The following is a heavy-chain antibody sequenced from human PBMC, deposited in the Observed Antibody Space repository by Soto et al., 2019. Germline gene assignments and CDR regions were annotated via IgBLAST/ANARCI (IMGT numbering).Heavy chain of an antibody. J-gene: IGHJ4*02. Sequence: QVQLQESGPGLVKPSQTLSLTCTVSGDSVSGGDSYWSWIRQPPGKALEWIGYTSFSGYTSYSPSLESRVTISVDMTKSQFALRLTSVTAADTAIYYCVRGGNPYHYAASGPGTFDKWGQGTLDSVSS. D-gene: IGHD3-10*01. V-gene: IGHV4-30-4*01. CDR1: GDSVSGGDSY. CDR2: TSFSGYT. CDR3: VRGGNPYHYAASGPGTFDK.